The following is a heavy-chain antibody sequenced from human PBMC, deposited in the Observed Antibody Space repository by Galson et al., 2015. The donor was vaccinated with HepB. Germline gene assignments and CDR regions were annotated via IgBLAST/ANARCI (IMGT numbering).Heavy chain of an antibody. CDR1: GFPLSFYG. J-gene: IGHJ6*02. Sequence: LRLSCAASGFPLSFYGMHWVRQVPGKGLVWVSYINGDGSDRSYADSVKGRFTISRDNAKTTVYLQMNSLRAEDTAVYYCARDPLYDRSGSYFGLDVWGQGTTVTVSS. D-gene: IGHD3-22*01. CDR3: ARDPLYDRSGSYFGLDV. CDR2: INGDGSDR. V-gene: IGHV3-74*01.